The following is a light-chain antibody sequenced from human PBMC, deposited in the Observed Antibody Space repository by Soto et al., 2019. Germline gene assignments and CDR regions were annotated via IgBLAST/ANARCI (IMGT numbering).Light chain of an antibody. CDR2: GAS. CDR1: QSVSSS. CDR3: QQRSNWPLT. V-gene: IGKV3-11*01. J-gene: IGKJ4*01. Sequence: EIVLTQSPATLSLSPGERATLSCRASQSVSSSLAWYQQKPGQAPRLLIDGASTRATGIPARFSGSGSGTDFTLTISSLEPEDFAVYYCQQRSNWPLTFGGGTKVDI.